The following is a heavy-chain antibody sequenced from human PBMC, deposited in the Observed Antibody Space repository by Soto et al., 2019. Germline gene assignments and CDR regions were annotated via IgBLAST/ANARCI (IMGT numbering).Heavy chain of an antibody. Sequence: GGSLRLSCAASGFTFSSYGMHWVRQAPGKGLEWVAVIWYDGSNKYYADSVKGRFTISRDNSKNTLYLQMNSLRAEETAVYYCARGLCGGSCYRYYYYGMDVWGQGNTVTVSS. D-gene: IGHD2-15*01. J-gene: IGHJ6*02. CDR1: GFTFSSYG. CDR3: ARGLCGGSCYRYYYYGMDV. CDR2: IWYDGSNK. V-gene: IGHV3-33*01.